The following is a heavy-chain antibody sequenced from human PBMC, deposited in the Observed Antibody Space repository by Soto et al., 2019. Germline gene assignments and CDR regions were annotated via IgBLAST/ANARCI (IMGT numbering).Heavy chain of an antibody. J-gene: IGHJ4*02. CDR3: AKGWDEKYFDS. V-gene: IGHV4-4*07. CDR2: IFSSGRT. CDR1: GASLISSY. Sequence: VQLQESGPGLVKPSETLSPSCTVSGASLISSYWSGVRQPAWKGLEWIGHIFSSGRTSYNPSLKNRLTLSIDTSKNRVSLNLGSVTASCTAVYYCAKGWDEKYFDSWGQGSLVTVSA. D-gene: IGHD1-26*01.